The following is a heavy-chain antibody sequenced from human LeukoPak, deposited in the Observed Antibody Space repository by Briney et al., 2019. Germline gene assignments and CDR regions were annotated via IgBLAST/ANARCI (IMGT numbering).Heavy chain of an antibody. J-gene: IGHJ4*02. CDR1: GGSISSSNW. Sequence: PSETLSLTCAVSGGSISSSNWWSWVRQPPGKGLEWIGEIYHSGSTNYNPSLKSRVTISVDKSENQFSLKLSSVTAADTAVFCCARLRFYGSGTYYDYYFDYWGQGTLVTVSS. CDR2: IYHSGST. CDR3: ARLRFYGSGTYYDYYFDY. D-gene: IGHD3-10*01. V-gene: IGHV4-4*01.